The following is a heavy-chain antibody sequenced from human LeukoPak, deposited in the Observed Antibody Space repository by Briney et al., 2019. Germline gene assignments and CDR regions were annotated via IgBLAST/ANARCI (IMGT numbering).Heavy chain of an antibody. CDR1: GFTFDDYA. J-gene: IGHJ4*02. CDR3: VKAAYYDTSGRYYFDY. D-gene: IGHD3-22*01. Sequence: PGGSLRLSCAASGFTFDDYAMTWVRQAPGRGLEWVSGINWNAGSTGYADSVKGRFTISRDNAKNSLCLQMDSLRPEDTALYYCVKAAYYDTSGRYYFDYWGQGTLVTVSS. V-gene: IGHV3-20*04. CDR2: INWNAGST.